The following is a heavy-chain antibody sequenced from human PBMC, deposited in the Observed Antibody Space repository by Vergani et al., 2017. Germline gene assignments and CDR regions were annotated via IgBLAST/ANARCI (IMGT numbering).Heavy chain of an antibody. J-gene: IGHJ4*02. CDR1: GFTFSSYG. Sequence: QVQLVESGGGVVQPGRSLRLSCAASGFTFSSYGMHLVRQAPGKGLEWVAVIWYDGSNKYYADSVKGRFTISRDNSKNTLYLQMNSLRAEDTAVYYCAKSLTTVTTPYYFDYWGQGTLVTVSS. D-gene: IGHD4-17*01. V-gene: IGHV3-33*06. CDR3: AKSLTTVTTPYYFDY. CDR2: IWYDGSNK.